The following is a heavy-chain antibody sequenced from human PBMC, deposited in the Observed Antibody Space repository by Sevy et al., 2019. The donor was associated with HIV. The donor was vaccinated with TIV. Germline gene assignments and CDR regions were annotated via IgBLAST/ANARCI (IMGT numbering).Heavy chain of an antibody. Sequence: SETLSLTCTVSGGSISSYYWSWIWQPPGKGLEWIGYIYYSGSTNYNPSLKSRVTISVDTSKNQFSLKLSSVTAADTAVYYCARVPIEMATISYYYYYMDVWGKGTTVTVSS. V-gene: IGHV4-59*01. J-gene: IGHJ6*03. CDR2: IYYSGST. D-gene: IGHD5-12*01. CDR1: GGSISSYY. CDR3: ARVPIEMATISYYYYYMDV.